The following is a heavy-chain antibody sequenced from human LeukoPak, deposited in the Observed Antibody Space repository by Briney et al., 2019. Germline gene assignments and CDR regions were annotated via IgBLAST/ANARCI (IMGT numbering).Heavy chain of an antibody. D-gene: IGHD3-3*01. Sequence: GASVKVSCKTSGFTFTGYYIHWVRQAPGLRPEWMGWINPSSGGTDYAQKFQGRVTMTRDTPISTAYMELSRLRSDDTAVYYCARGGYDFWSGRGGAIDYWGQGTLVTVSS. V-gene: IGHV1-2*02. CDR3: ARGGYDFWSGRGGAIDY. J-gene: IGHJ4*02. CDR2: INPSSGGT. CDR1: GFTFTGYY.